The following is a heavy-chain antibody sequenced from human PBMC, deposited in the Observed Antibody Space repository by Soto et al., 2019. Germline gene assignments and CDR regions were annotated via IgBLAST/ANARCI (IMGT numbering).Heavy chain of an antibody. J-gene: IGHJ2*01. D-gene: IGHD4-17*01. CDR1: GGSISGGVGGLYY. CDR2: IYDSGST. Sequence: QLQLRESGPGLVKPSETLSLTCTVSGGSISGGVGGLYYWSWIRQPPGKGLEWIGYIYDSGSTYYHPSLKSRVTISVDTSKNECSLRLSSVTAADTAVYYCAREVIPLTTDWYFDLWGRGTLVTVSS. CDR3: AREVIPLTTDWYFDL. V-gene: IGHV4-30-4*01.